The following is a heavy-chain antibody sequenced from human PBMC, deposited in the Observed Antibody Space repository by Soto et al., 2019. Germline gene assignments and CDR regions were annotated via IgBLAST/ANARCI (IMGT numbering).Heavy chain of an antibody. J-gene: IGHJ5*02. V-gene: IGHV1-24*01. Sequence: RASVKVSCKVSGYTLPELPIHWVRQAPGKGLDWMGGFDPEDGEPIYAQKFQGRVTMTQDTSTDTAYMEMSSLTSEDTAVYYCAAQPTYFDFWSDYPPWFDPWGQGTLVTVSS. CDR3: AAQPTYFDFWSDYPPWFDP. D-gene: IGHD3-3*01. CDR1: GYTLPELP. CDR2: FDPEDGEP.